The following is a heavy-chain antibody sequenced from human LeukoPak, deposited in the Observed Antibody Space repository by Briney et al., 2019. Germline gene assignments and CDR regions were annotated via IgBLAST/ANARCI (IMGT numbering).Heavy chain of an antibody. CDR2: IRSKANSYAT. D-gene: IGHD3-22*01. J-gene: IGHJ4*02. Sequence: PGGSLRLSCAASGFTFSGSAIHWVRQASGKGLEWVGRIRSKANSYATAYAASVKGWFTISRDDSKNTAYLQMNSLKTEDTAVYYCTRHVYPSWNYDSSGLDYWGQGTLVTVSS. CDR1: GFTFSGSA. V-gene: IGHV3-73*01. CDR3: TRHVYPSWNYDSSGLDY.